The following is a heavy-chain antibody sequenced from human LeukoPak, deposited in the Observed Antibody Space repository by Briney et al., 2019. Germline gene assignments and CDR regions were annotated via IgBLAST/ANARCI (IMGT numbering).Heavy chain of an antibody. Sequence: SETLPLTCTVSGGSISSGSYCWSWIRQPAGKGLEWIGRICASGSTNYNPSLKSRVTISVDTSKNQFSMKLSSVTAADAAVYYCARGLSNLEYWGQGTLVTVPS. CDR2: ICASGST. CDR1: GGSISSGSYC. V-gene: IGHV4-61*02. D-gene: IGHD4-11*01. J-gene: IGHJ4*02. CDR3: ARGLSNLEY.